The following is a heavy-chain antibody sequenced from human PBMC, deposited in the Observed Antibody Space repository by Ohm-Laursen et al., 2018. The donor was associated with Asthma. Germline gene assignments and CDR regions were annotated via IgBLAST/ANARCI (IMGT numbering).Heavy chain of an antibody. CDR1: GYTFTSYA. CDR3: ARVGPTYYFDY. Sequence: SSVKVSCKASGYTFTSYAMHWVRQAPGQRLEWMGWINAGNGNTKYSQKFQGRVTITRDTSASTAYMELSSLRSEDTAVYYCARVGPTYYFDYWGQGTLVTVSS. J-gene: IGHJ4*02. D-gene: IGHD4-11*01. CDR2: INAGNGNT. V-gene: IGHV1-3*01.